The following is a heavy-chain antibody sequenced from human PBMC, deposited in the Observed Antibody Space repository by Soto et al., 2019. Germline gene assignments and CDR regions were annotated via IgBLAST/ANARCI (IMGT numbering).Heavy chain of an antibody. Sequence: ASVKVSCKASGDTFTSYDINWVRQATGQGLEWMGWMNPNSGNTGYAQKFQGRVTMTRNTSISTAYMELSSLRSEDTAVYYCARGIAVAGMYYYYGMEVWGQGTTVTVSS. CDR1: GDTFTSYD. CDR2: MNPNSGNT. CDR3: ARGIAVAGMYYYYGMEV. V-gene: IGHV1-8*01. J-gene: IGHJ6*02. D-gene: IGHD6-19*01.